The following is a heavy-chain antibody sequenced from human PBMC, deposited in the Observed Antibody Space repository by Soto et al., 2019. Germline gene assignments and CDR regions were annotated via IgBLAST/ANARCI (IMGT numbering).Heavy chain of an antibody. CDR1: GVSTIDTNKYY. Sequence: ASETLSLTCTLSGVSTIDTNKYYWGWVRQPPGKGLEWIGSIYYGGDTYYNPSLKSRVTISEDRSKKVFSLKLASVTAADTAVYYCARRRGGSGYYQNNWFDPWGQGTLVTVSS. V-gene: IGHV4-39*01. CDR3: ARRRGGSGYYQNNWFDP. D-gene: IGHD3-22*01. CDR2: IYYGGDT. J-gene: IGHJ5*02.